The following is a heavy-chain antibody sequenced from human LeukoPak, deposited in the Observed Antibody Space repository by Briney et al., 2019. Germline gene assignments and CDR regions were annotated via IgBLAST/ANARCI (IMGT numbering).Heavy chain of an antibody. CDR1: GSTFSSYA. CDR2: ISGSGGST. CDR3: ARDTLGYSYGHDAFDI. J-gene: IGHJ3*02. D-gene: IGHD5-18*01. Sequence: GGSLRLSCAASGSTFSSYAMSWVRQAPGKGLEWVSAISGSGGSTYYADSVKGRFTISRDNAKNSLYLQMNSLRAEDTAVYYCARDTLGYSYGHDAFDIWGQGTMVTVSS. V-gene: IGHV3-23*01.